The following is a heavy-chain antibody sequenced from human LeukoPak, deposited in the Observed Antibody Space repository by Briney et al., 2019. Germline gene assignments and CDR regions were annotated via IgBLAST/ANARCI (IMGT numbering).Heavy chain of an antibody. CDR2: IYPGDSDT. CDR3: ARITIFGVAWRYYYMDV. V-gene: IGHV5-51*01. Sequence: GESLKISCKGSGYSFTSYWIGWVRQMPGKGLEWMGIIYPGDSDTRYSPSFQGQVTISADESISTAYLQWSSLKASDTAMYYCARITIFGVAWRYYYMDVWGKGTTVTVSS. D-gene: IGHD3-3*01. CDR1: GYSFTSYW. J-gene: IGHJ6*03.